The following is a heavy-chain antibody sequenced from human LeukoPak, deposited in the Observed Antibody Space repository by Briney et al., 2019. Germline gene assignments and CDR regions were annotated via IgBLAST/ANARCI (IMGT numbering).Heavy chain of an antibody. CDR3: ARSPRGLPNY. Sequence: SETLSLTCAVYGGSFSGYYWSWIRQPPGKGLEWIGEINHSGTTNYNPSLKSRVTISVDTSKNQFSLKLSSVTAADTAVYYCARSPRGLPNYWGQGTLVTVSS. CDR2: INHSGTT. D-gene: IGHD3-10*01. J-gene: IGHJ4*02. CDR1: GGSFSGYY. V-gene: IGHV4-34*01.